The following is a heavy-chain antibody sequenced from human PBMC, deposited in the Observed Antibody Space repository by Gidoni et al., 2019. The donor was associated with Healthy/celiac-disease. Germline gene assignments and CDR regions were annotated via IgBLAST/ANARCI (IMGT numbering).Heavy chain of an antibody. V-gene: IGHV3-30*18. D-gene: IGHD5-18*01. CDR3: AKDLLQLWTIYYYYGMDV. CDR1: GFTFSSYG. CDR2: RSYDGSNK. J-gene: IGHJ6*02. Sequence: QVQLVESGGGVVQPGRSLRLSCAASGFTFSSYGMHWVRQAPGKGLAWLAVRSYDGSNKYYADSVKGRFTISRDNSKNTLYLQMNSLRAEDTAVYYCAKDLLQLWTIYYYYGMDVWGQGTTVTVSS.